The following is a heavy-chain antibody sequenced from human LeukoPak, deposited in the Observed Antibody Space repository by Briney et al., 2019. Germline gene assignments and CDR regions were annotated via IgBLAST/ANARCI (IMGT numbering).Heavy chain of an antibody. Sequence: ASVKVSCKASGYTFTSYDINWVRQATGQGLEWMGWMNPNSGNTGYAQKFQGRVTMTRNTSISTAYMELSSLRSEDTAVYYCARGVMVRSYYYYYMDVWGKGTTVTISS. CDR3: ARGVMVRSYYYYYMDV. CDR2: MNPNSGNT. CDR1: GYTFTSYD. D-gene: IGHD3-10*01. V-gene: IGHV1-8*01. J-gene: IGHJ6*03.